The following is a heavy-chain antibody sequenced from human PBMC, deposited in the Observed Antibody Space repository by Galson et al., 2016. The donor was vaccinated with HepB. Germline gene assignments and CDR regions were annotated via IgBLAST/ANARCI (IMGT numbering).Heavy chain of an antibody. CDR2: IDSGGDT. CDR3: ARGSDVGSF. CDR1: ALSVSGDY. Sequence: SLRLSCAASALSVSGDYMNWVRQAPGKGLEWVSLIDSGGDTYYADSVKDRFIISRDNSKNTLYLQMNSLRVEDTAVYFCARGSDVGSFWGQGTLVTVSS. J-gene: IGHJ4*02. V-gene: IGHV3-66*01. D-gene: IGHD1-26*01.